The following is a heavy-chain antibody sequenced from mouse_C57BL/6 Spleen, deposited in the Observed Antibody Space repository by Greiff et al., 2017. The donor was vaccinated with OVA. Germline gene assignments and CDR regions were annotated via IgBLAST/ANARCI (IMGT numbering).Heavy chain of an antibody. Sequence: EVQGVESGEGLVKPGGSLKLSCAASGFTFSSYAMSWVRQTPEQRLEWVAYISSGGDYIYYADTVKGRFTISRDNARNTLYLQMSSLKSEDTAMYYCTRAGGYGGYFDVWGTGTTVTVSS. V-gene: IGHV5-9-1*02. CDR1: GFTFSSYA. J-gene: IGHJ1*03. CDR2: ISSGGDYI. D-gene: IGHD2-2*01. CDR3: TRAGGYGGYFDV.